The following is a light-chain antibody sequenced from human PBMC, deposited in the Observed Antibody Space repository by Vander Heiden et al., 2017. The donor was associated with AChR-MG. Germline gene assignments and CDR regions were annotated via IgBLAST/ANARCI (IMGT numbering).Light chain of an antibody. J-gene: IGLJ1*01. CDR3: SSYTSSSTLV. CDR2: DVS. V-gene: IGLV2-14*03. Sequence: QSALPQPASVSGSPGQSITISCTGTSSDVGGYNYVPWYQQHPGKAPKLMIYDVSNRPAGVSNRFSGSKSGNTASLTISGRQAEDEADYYCSSYTSSSTLVFGTGTKVTVL. CDR1: SSDVGGYNY.